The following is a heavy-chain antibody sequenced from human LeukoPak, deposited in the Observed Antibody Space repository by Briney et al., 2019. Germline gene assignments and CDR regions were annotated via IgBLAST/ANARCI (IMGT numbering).Heavy chain of an antibody. Sequence: SETLSLTCTVSGGSISSYYWSWIRQPPGKGLEWIGYIYCSGSTNYNPSLKSRVTISVDTSKNQFSLKLSSVTAADTAVYYCARQPSVAGDFDYWGQGTLVTVSS. CDR1: GGSISSYY. D-gene: IGHD6-19*01. CDR2: IYCSGST. CDR3: ARQPSVAGDFDY. V-gene: IGHV4-59*08. J-gene: IGHJ4*02.